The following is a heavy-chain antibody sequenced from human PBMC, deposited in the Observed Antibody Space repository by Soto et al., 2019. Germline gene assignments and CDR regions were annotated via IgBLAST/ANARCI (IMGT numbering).Heavy chain of an antibody. V-gene: IGHV3-30*03. D-gene: IGHD3-10*01. J-gene: IGHJ4*02. CDR3: FTRGVIITRSVGIDY. Sequence: GGSLRLSCAASGFTFSSYGVHWVRQAPGKGLEWVAVISYDGSNKYYADSVEGRFTISRDNSKNTLYLQMNSLRAEDTAVYYCFTRGVIITRSVGIDYWGQGTLVTVSS. CDR2: ISYDGSNK. CDR1: GFTFSSYG.